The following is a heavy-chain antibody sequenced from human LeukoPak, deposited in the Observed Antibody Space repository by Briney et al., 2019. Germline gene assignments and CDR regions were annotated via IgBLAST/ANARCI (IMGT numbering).Heavy chain of an antibody. CDR2: ISAYNGNT. CDR1: GYTFTNYG. D-gene: IGHD3-16*01. Sequence: ASVKVSCKASGYTFTNYGISWVRQAPGQGLEWMGWISAYNGNTSYAQKLQGRVTMTTDTSTSTAYMELRSLRSDDTAVYYCARESHRLYDYVWGSYESKHYWGQGTLVTVSS. CDR3: ARESHRLYDYVWGSYESKHY. J-gene: IGHJ4*02. V-gene: IGHV1-18*01.